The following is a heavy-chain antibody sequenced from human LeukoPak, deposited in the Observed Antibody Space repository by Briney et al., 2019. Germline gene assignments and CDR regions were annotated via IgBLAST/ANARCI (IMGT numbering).Heavy chain of an antibody. CDR1: GFTFSINA. CDR2: ITSGGST. Sequence: PGGSLRLSCAVSGFTFSINALSWVRQAPGKGLEWVSSITSGGSTFYSDSVKGRFTISRDNSKNTLYLQMDSLRAEDTAVYYCAKLPGDYWGQGTLVTVSS. V-gene: IGHV3-23*01. CDR3: AKLPGDY. J-gene: IGHJ4*02.